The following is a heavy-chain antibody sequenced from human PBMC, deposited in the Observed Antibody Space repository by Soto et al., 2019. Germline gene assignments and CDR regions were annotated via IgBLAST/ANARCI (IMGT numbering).Heavy chain of an antibody. J-gene: IGHJ4*02. Sequence: PGGSLRLSCAASGFTVSSNYMSWVRQAPGKGLERVSVIYSGGSTYYADSVKGRFTISRDNSKNTLYLQMNSLRAEDTAVYYCARGNYYDSSGYYRDYWGQGTLVTVSS. CDR3: ARGNYYDSSGYYRDY. D-gene: IGHD3-22*01. V-gene: IGHV3-53*01. CDR1: GFTVSSNY. CDR2: IYSGGST.